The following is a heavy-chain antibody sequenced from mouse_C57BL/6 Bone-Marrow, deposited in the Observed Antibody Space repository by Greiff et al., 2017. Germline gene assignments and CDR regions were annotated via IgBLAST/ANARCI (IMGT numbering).Heavy chain of an antibody. Sequence: EVKLVESGGGLVKPGGSLKLSCAASGFTFSDYGMHWVRQAPEKGLEWVAYISSGSSTIYYADTVKGRFTISRDNAKNTLFLQMTGLGSEDTAMYYCARPYFDYWGQGTTLTVSS. CDR1: GFTFSDYG. V-gene: IGHV5-17*01. CDR3: ARPYFDY. J-gene: IGHJ2*01. CDR2: ISSGSSTI.